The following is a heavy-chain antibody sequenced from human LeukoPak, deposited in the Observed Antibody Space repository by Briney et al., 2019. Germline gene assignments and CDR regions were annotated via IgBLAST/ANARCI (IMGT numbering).Heavy chain of an antibody. Sequence: ASVKVSCKASGYTFTGYYMHWVRQAPGQGLEWMGWINPNSGSTNYAQKFQGWVTMTRDTSISTAYMELSSLRSEDTAVYYCARDRAATFDYWGQGTLVTVSS. D-gene: IGHD1-26*01. CDR2: INPNSGST. J-gene: IGHJ4*02. CDR3: ARDRAATFDY. CDR1: GYTFTGYY. V-gene: IGHV1-2*04.